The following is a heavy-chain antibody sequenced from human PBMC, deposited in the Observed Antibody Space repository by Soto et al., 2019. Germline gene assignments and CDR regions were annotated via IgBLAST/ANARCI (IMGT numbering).Heavy chain of an antibody. J-gene: IGHJ5*02. CDR3: ARERYCSGGSCYQTRSNWFDP. CDR2: TSAYNGNT. V-gene: IGHV1-18*01. Sequence: GASVKVSCKASGYTFTSYGISWVRQAPGQGLEWMGWTSAYNGNTNYAQKLQGRVTMTTDTSTSTAYMELRSLRSDDTAVYYCARERYCSGGSCYQTRSNWFDPWGQGTLVTVSS. D-gene: IGHD2-15*01. CDR1: GYTFTSYG.